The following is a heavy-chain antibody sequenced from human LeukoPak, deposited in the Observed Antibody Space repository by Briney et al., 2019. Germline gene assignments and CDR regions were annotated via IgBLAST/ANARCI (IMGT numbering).Heavy chain of an antibody. V-gene: IGHV3-74*01. CDR2: INTDGSTT. J-gene: IGHJ4*02. CDR1: GFTFSSYS. D-gene: IGHD2/OR15-2a*01. Sequence: GGSLRLSCAASGFTFSSYSMHWVRQAPGKGLVWVSRINTDGSTTNYADSVKGRFTIYRDNAKNTLYLRMNSLRADDTAVYFCAREEYDNWGQGTLVTVSS. CDR3: AREEYDN.